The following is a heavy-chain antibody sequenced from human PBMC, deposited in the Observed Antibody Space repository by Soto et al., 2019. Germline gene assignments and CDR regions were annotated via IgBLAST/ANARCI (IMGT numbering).Heavy chain of an antibody. CDR1: GFTFSVHY. D-gene: IGHD4-17*01. V-gene: IGHV3-72*01. CDR3: AAPSGPTEGNDAFDI. CDR2: SRNKANSYTT. Sequence: PGGSLRLSCAASGFTFSVHYMDWVRQAPGKGLEWVGRSRNKANSYTTEYAASVKGRFTISRDDSKNSLYLQMNSLKTEDTAVYYCAAPSGPTEGNDAFDIWGQGTMVTGSS. J-gene: IGHJ3*02.